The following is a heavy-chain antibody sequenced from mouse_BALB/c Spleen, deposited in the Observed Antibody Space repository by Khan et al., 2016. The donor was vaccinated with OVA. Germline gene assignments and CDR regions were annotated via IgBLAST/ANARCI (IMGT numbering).Heavy chain of an antibody. CDR1: GYTFTSYW. CDR2: IYPGNTDT. Sequence: VQLKESGTVLARPGASVKMSCKASGYTFTSYWMHWVKQRPGQGLEWIGDIYPGNTDTNYNQKFKGKAKLTAVTSTSTAYMALSNLTTEDSAVLYCRRRKGDDAWFAYWGQGTLVTVAA. V-gene: IGHV1-5*01. CDR3: RRRKGDDAWFAY. J-gene: IGHJ3*01. D-gene: IGHD2-12*01.